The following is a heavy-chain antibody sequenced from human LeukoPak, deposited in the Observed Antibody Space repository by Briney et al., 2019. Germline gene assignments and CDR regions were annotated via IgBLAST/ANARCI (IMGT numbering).Heavy chain of an antibody. V-gene: IGHV3-48*01. Sequence: PGGSLRLSCAASGFTFSSYSMNWVRQAPGKGLEWVSYISSSSSTIYYADSVKGRFTISRDNAKNSLYLQMNSLRAGDTAVYYCARWGIAVAGEYGMDVWGQGTAVTVSS. CDR2: ISSSSSTI. D-gene: IGHD6-19*01. CDR1: GFTFSSYS. CDR3: ARWGIAVAGEYGMDV. J-gene: IGHJ6*02.